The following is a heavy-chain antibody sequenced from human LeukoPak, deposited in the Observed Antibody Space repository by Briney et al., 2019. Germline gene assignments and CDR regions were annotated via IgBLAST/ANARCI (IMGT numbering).Heavy chain of an antibody. V-gene: IGHV4-34*01. Sequence: SETLSLTCAVYGGSFSGHYWSWIRQPPGKGLEWIGEINHSGSTNYNPSLKSRVTISVDTSKNQFSLKLSSVTAADTAVYYCARGHLPPRIYHYYYMDVWGKGTTVTVSS. CDR2: INHSGST. CDR1: GGSFSGHY. CDR3: ARGHLPPRIYHYYYMDV. J-gene: IGHJ6*03.